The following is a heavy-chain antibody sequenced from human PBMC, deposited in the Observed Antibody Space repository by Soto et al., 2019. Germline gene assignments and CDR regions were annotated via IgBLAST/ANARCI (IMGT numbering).Heavy chain of an antibody. J-gene: IGHJ6*02. V-gene: IGHV3-9*01. D-gene: IGHD3-16*01. CDR2: ISWNSGTT. Sequence: EMQLVESGGGLVQPGRSLRLSCAASGFIFDEYAMYWVRQAPGKGLEWVSGISWNSGTTGYADSVKGRFTISRDNAKNSLYLQMNSLRVEDTALYYCAKDIMWGGEVDYSGMLVWGQGTTVTVSS. CDR3: AKDIMWGGEVDYSGMLV. CDR1: GFIFDEYA.